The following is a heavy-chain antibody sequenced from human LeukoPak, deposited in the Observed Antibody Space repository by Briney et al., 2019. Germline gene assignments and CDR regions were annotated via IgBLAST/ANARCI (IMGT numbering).Heavy chain of an antibody. CDR3: VRQSGDDCYSGGDY. J-gene: IGHJ4*02. V-gene: IGHV3-23*01. Sequence: SGGSLRLSCAASGFTFSTYAMGWVRQAPGKGLEWVSTISGSGGSTYYADSVKGRFTISRDNSKNTLYLQMNSLRAEDTAVYYCVRQSGDDCYSGGDYWGQGTLVTVSS. CDR1: GFTFSTYA. CDR2: ISGSGGST. D-gene: IGHD2-21*02.